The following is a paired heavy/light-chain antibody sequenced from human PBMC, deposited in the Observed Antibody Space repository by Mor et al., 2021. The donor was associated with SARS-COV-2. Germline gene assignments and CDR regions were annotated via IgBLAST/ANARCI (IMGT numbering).Light chain of an antibody. CDR2: AAS. CDR3: QQSYSTPRT. Sequence: DIQMTQSPSSLSASVGDRVTITCRASQSISRYLNWYQQKPGKAPKLLIYAASSLQSGVPSRFSGSGSGTDFTLIISSLQPEDFATYYCQQSYSTPRTFGPGTKVDIK. J-gene: IGKJ3*01. CDR1: QSISRY. V-gene: IGKV1-39*01.
Heavy chain of an antibody. D-gene: IGHD4-17*01. CDR3: TTDLTTYGDSGC. Sequence: EVQLAESGGGLVKPGGSLRLSCAASGFTYSNAWMSWVRQAPGKGLEWVGRIKSKTDGGTTDYAAPVKGRFTISGDDSKNMLYLEMNSLKTEDTAIYYCTTDLTTYGDSGCWGQGTLVTVSS. J-gene: IGHJ4*02. V-gene: IGHV3-15*01. CDR2: IKSKTDGGTT. CDR1: GFTYSNAW.